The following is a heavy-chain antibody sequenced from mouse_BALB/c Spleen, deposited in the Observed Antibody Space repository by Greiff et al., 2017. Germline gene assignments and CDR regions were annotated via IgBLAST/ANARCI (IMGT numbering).Heavy chain of an antibody. V-gene: IGHV14-3*02. D-gene: IGHD2-9*01. CDR1: GFNIKDTY. CDR2: IDPANGNT. Sequence: EVKLEESGAELVKPGASVKLSCTASGFNIKDTYMHWVKQRPEQGLEWIGRIDPANGNTKYDPKFQGKATITADTSSNTAYLQLSSLTSEDTAVYYCASYYGFRKAMDYWGQGTSVTVSS. CDR3: ASYYGFRKAMDY. J-gene: IGHJ4*01.